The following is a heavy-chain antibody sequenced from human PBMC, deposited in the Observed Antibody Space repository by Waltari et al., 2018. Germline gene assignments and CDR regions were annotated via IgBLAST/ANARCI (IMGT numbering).Heavy chain of an antibody. V-gene: IGHV4-59*01. Sequence: QVQPQESVLVLVKPSETLSLPCTVPGGSINNYYWNWIRQPPGKELEWIGYIAYNGITNYNPSLKSRLTISVDTSKTQFSLKLSSVTAADTAVYYCARSYDYWSGYPVDYWGQGILVTVSS. CDR1: GGSINNYY. D-gene: IGHD3-3*01. J-gene: IGHJ4*02. CDR2: IAYNGIT. CDR3: ARSYDYWSGYPVDY.